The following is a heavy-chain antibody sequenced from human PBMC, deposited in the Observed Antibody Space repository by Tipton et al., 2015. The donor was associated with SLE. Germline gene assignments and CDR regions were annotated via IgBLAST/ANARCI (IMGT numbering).Heavy chain of an antibody. J-gene: IGHJ4*02. D-gene: IGHD5-18*01. V-gene: IGHV3-20*04. Sequence: GSLRLSCTASGFSFDESGMSWVRQVPGKGLEWVSGISGNGGRTGNGDSVKGRFIISRDNAKNSLYLQMNRLRVEDTAVYYCARHGYEEYFDYWGQGTLVTVSS. CDR3: ARHGYEEYFDY. CDR2: ISGNGGRT. CDR1: GFSFDESG.